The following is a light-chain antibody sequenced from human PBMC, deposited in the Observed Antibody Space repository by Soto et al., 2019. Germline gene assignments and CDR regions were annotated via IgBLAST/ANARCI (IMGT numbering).Light chain of an antibody. CDR3: CSYGDSDTYV. J-gene: IGLJ1*01. CDR1: SSDVGAYDS. V-gene: IGLV2-11*01. CDR2: DVR. Sequence: QSALTQPHSVSGSPGQSVTISCTGTSSDVGAYDSVSWYQQHPDKAPKLIIYDVRQRPSGIPDRFSGFKSGNTASLTISGLQPEDEGDYYFCCSYGDSDTYVFGSGTKVTVL.